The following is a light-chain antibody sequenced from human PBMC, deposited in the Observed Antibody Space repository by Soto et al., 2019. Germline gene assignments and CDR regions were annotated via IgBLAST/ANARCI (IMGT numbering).Light chain of an antibody. V-gene: IGLV4-69*01. Sequence: QLVLTQSPSASVSLGASVKLTCILSSGHSSFAIAWHQQQPEKGPRYLMKLNSDGSHSKGDGIPDRFSGSSSGAERYLTISSLQSEDEADYYCQTWGTGIHVFGTGTKLTVL. CDR3: QTWGTGIHV. CDR1: SGHSSFA. CDR2: LNSDGSH. J-gene: IGLJ1*01.